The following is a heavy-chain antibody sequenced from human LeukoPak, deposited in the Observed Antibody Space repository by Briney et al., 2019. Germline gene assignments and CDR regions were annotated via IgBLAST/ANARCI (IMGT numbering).Heavy chain of an antibody. J-gene: IGHJ4*02. V-gene: IGHV3-23*01. Sequence: GGSLRLSCAASGFTFSSYAMSWVRQAPGKGLEWVSAIGGGGGSTYYADSVKGRFTISRDNSKNTLYLQMNSLRAEDTAIYYCAKDEKTRTVSGFDYWGQGTLVTVSS. D-gene: IGHD1-1*01. CDR2: IGGGGGST. CDR1: GFTFSSYA. CDR3: AKDEKTRTVSGFDY.